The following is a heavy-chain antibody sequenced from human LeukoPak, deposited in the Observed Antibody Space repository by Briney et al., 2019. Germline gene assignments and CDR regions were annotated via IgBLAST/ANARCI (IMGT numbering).Heavy chain of an antibody. D-gene: IGHD5-18*01. CDR1: GYTFTSYA. CDR3: ARDSVENGYSYVNYYFDY. J-gene: IGHJ4*02. CDR2: IIPIFGTA. V-gene: IGHV1-69*13. Sequence: ASVKVSCKASGYTFTSYAISWVRQAPGQGLEWMGGIIPIFGTANYAQKFQGRVTITADESTSTAYMELSSLRSEDTAVYYCARDSVENGYSYVNYYFDYWGQGTLVTVSS.